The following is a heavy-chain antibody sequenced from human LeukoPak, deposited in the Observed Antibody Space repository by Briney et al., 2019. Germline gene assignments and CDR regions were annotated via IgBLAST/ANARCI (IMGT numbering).Heavy chain of an antibody. CDR2: IYPGDSDT. D-gene: IGHD3-3*01. V-gene: IGHV5-51*01. CDR1: GYSFTSYW. CDR3: ARRITIFGVVINGEDWFDP. J-gene: IGHJ5*02. Sequence: PGESLKISCKGSGYSFTSYWIGWVRQMPGKGLEWMGIIYPGDSDTRYSPSFQGQVTISADKSISTAYLQWSGLKASDTAMYYCARRITIFGVVINGEDWFDPWGQGTLVTVSS.